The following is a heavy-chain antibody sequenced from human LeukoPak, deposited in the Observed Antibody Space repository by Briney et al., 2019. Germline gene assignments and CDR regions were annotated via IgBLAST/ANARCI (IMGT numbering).Heavy chain of an antibody. J-gene: IGHJ2*01. V-gene: IGHV4-30-4*08. D-gene: IGHD3-22*01. CDR2: IHYSGSS. Sequence: SETLSLTCTVSGGSISSSSYYWGWIRQPPGKGLEWIGYIHYSGSSYYNPSLKSRVTISVDTSKNQFSLKLSSVTAADTAVYYCARQNYYDSSGPRAWYFDLWGRGTLVTVSS. CDR3: ARQNYYDSSGPRAWYFDL. CDR1: GGSISSSSYY.